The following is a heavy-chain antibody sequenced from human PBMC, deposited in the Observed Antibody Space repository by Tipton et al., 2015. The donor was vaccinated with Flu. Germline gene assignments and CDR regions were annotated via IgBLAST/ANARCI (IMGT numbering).Heavy chain of an antibody. J-gene: IGHJ4*02. CDR2: VHYRENT. CDR3: AGHFTSGPFAS. V-gene: IGHV4-59*08. D-gene: IGHD2-8*02. Sequence: PSLTCTVSGGSFTNYYWSWIRQPPGKGLEWIGFVHYRENTSYNPSLKNRVTMSLDTSKNQFSLKLISVTAADTAVYYCAGHFTSGPFASWGQGTPVTVSS. CDR1: GGSFTNYY.